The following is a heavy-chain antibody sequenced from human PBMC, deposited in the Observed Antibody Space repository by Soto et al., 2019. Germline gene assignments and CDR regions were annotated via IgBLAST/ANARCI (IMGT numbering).Heavy chain of an antibody. CDR1: GGTFSSYA. J-gene: IGHJ6*02. CDR3: ARVGPFTILGVVIASPYGMAV. Sequence: AVKFSFEASGGTFSSYAISWLRQAPGQGVEWMGGIIPIFGTADDSQKFQGRVTITADESTSTAYMELSSLISEDTAVYYCARVGPFTILGVVIASPYGMAVWGQGTTVTVSS. D-gene: IGHD3-3*01. CDR2: IIPIFGTA. V-gene: IGHV1-69*13.